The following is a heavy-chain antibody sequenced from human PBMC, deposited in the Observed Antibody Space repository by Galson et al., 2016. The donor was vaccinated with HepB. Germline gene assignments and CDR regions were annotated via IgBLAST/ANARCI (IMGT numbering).Heavy chain of an antibody. J-gene: IGHJ4*02. V-gene: IGHV3-11*01. CDR3: VRQVSGYSYLRNPDY. D-gene: IGHD5-18*01. CDR2: ISSSGTTI. CDR1: GFTFSDYY. Sequence: SLRLSCAASGFTFSDYYMSWIRQVPGKGLDWISYISSSGTTIYYSDSVKGRFTISRDNAKNSLFLQMNSLRAEDTAVYFCVRQVSGYSYLRNPDYWGQGTLVTVSS.